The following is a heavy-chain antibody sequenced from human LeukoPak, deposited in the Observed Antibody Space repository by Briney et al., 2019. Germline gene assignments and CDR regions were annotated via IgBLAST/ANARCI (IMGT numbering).Heavy chain of an antibody. CDR1: GFTFSSYA. CDR3: ARAPHYGSGSYLDY. D-gene: IGHD3-10*01. V-gene: IGHV3-23*01. CDR2: ISGSGGST. Sequence: GGCLRLSCAASGFTFSSYAMSWVRQAPGKGLEWVSAISGSGGSTYYADSVKGRFTISRDNSKNTLYLQMNSLRAEDTAVYYCARAPHYGSGSYLDYWGHGSLVTVSS. J-gene: IGHJ4*01.